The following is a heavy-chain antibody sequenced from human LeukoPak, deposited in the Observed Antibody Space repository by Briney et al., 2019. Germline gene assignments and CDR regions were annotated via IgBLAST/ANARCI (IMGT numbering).Heavy chain of an antibody. Sequence: PAETLSLTCTVSGGSISSYYWSWIWQPPGKGLEWIGYIYYSGSTNYNPSLKSRVTISVDTSKNQFSLKLSSVTAADTAVYYCAREPSQAYYFDYWGQGTLVTVSS. CDR3: AREPSQAYYFDY. CDR2: IYYSGST. CDR1: GGSISSYY. J-gene: IGHJ4*02. D-gene: IGHD2-2*01. V-gene: IGHV4-59*01.